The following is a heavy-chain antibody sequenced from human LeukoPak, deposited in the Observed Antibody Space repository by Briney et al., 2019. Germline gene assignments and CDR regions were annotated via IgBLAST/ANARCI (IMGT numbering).Heavy chain of an antibody. J-gene: IGHJ4*02. Sequence: PGESLKISCKGSRYSFTSYWIGWVRQMPGKGLDWMGIIYPGDSDTRYSPSFQGQVTISADKSISTAYLQWSSLKASDTAMYYCARLTNYDFWSGYYISNWGQGTLVTVSS. D-gene: IGHD3-3*01. CDR1: RYSFTSYW. CDR2: IYPGDSDT. CDR3: ARLTNYDFWSGYYISN. V-gene: IGHV5-51*01.